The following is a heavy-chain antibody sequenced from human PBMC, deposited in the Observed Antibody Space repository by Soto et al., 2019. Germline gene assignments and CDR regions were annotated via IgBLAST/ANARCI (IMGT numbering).Heavy chain of an antibody. CDR3: ARGGYSYGGGLWYYYYGMDV. Sequence: SETLSLTCAVYGGSFSGYYWSWIRQPPGKGLEWIGEINHSGSTNYNPSLKSRVTIPVDTSKNQFSLKLSSVTAADTAVYYCARGGYSYGGGLWYYYYGMDVWGQGTTVTVSS. J-gene: IGHJ6*02. CDR2: INHSGST. CDR1: GGSFSGYY. D-gene: IGHD5-18*01. V-gene: IGHV4-34*01.